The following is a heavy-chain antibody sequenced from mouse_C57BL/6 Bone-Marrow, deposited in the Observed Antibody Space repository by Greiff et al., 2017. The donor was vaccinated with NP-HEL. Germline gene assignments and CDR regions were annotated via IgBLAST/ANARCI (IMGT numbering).Heavy chain of an antibody. Sequence: DVKLVESGTVLARPGASVKMSCKTSGYTFTSYWMHWVKQRPGQGLEWIGAIYPGNSDTSYNQKFKGKAKLTAVTSASTAYMELSSLTNEDSAVYYCTNYYGSSYVYAMDYWGQGTSVTVSS. CDR3: TNYYGSSYVYAMDY. V-gene: IGHV1-5*01. CDR2: IYPGNSDT. J-gene: IGHJ4*01. D-gene: IGHD1-1*01. CDR1: GYTFTSYW.